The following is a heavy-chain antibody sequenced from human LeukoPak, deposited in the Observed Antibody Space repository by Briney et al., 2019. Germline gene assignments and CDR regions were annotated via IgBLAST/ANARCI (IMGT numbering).Heavy chain of an antibody. CDR3: ARGRNRLSLYYYGSGRNWFDP. V-gene: IGHV4-34*01. CDR2: ISHSGST. D-gene: IGHD3-10*01. CDR1: GGSFSGYY. J-gene: IGHJ5*02. Sequence: PSETLSLTCAVYGGSFSGYYWSWIRQPPGKGLEWIGEISHSGSTNYNPSLKSRVTISVDTSKNQFSLKLSSVTAADTAVYYCARGRNRLSLYYYGSGRNWFDPWGQGTLVTVSS.